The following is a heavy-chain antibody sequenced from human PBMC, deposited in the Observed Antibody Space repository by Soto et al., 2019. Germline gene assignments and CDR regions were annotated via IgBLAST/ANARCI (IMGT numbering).Heavy chain of an antibody. CDR1: GFTFSDYY. CDR2: ISSASDYS. CDR3: ARHDYSNEHWFDT. J-gene: IGHJ5*02. Sequence: GGSLRLSCTASGFTFSDYYMSWIRQAPGKGLEWISYISSASDYSTYADSVKGRFTISRDNAKNSLYLQLNNVRPDDTALYFCARHDYSNEHWFDTWGLGTAVTVSS. D-gene: IGHD4-4*01. V-gene: IGHV3-11*06.